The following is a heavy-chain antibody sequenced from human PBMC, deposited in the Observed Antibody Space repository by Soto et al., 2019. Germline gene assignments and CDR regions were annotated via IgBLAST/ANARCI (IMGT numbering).Heavy chain of an antibody. CDR1: GGTFSSYA. Sequence: QVQLVQSGAEVKKTGSSVKVSCKASGGTFSSYAISWVRQAPGQGLEWMGGIIPIFGTANYAQKFQGRVTITADESTSTAYMELSSLRSEDTAVYYCARGVVVTANPNWYFDLWGRGTLVTVSS. CDR3: ARGVVVTANPNWYFDL. CDR2: IIPIFGTA. V-gene: IGHV1-69*12. D-gene: IGHD2-21*02. J-gene: IGHJ2*01.